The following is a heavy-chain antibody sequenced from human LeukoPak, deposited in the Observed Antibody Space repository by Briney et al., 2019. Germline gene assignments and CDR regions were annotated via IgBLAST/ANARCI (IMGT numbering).Heavy chain of an antibody. D-gene: IGHD4-11*01. Sequence: SETLSLTCTVSGGSISSGDYYWSWIRQPPGKGLEWIGYIYYSGSTYYNPSLKSRVTISVDTSKNQFSLKLSSVTAADTAVYYCARDGDSNYVDPWGQGTLVTVSS. CDR1: GGSISSGDYY. CDR2: IYYSGST. V-gene: IGHV4-30-4*08. J-gene: IGHJ5*02. CDR3: ARDGDSNYVDP.